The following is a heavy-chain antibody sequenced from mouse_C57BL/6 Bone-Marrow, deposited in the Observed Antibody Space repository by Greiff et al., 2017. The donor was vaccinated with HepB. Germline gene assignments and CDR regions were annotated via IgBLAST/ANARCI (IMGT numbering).Heavy chain of an antibody. V-gene: IGHV14-4*01. J-gene: IGHJ2*01. CDR2: IDPENGDT. CDR3: TTDDYDGDYFDY. D-gene: IGHD2-4*01. Sequence: VQLQHSGAELVRPGASVKLSCTASGFNIKDDYMHWVKQRPEQGLEWIGWIDPENGDTEYASKFQGKATITADTSSNTAYLQLSSLTSEDTAVYYCTTDDYDGDYFDYWGQGTTLTVSS. CDR1: GFNIKDDY.